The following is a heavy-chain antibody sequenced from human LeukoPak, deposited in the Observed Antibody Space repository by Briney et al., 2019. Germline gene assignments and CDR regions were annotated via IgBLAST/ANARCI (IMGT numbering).Heavy chain of an antibody. Sequence: PGGSLRLSCAASGFTFDDYGMSWVRQAPGKGLEWVSGINWSGGSTGYADSVKGRFTISRDNAKNSLYLQMNSLRAEDTALYYCAREGMELWVTYYYYYMDLWGKGTTVTVSS. J-gene: IGHJ6*03. D-gene: IGHD5-18*01. V-gene: IGHV3-20*04. CDR3: AREGMELWVTYYYYYMDL. CDR2: INWSGGST. CDR1: GFTFDDYG.